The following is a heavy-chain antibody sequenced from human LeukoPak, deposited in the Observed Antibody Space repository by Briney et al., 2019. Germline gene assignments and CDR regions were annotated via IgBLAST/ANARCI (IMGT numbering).Heavy chain of an antibody. CDR3: ARADGSGWYHY. CDR2: IYYSGST. Sequence: SETLSLTCTVSGGSISSGDYYWSWIRQPPGKGLEWIGYIYYSGSTYYNPSLKSRVTISVDTSKNQFSLKLSSVTAADTAVYYCARADGSGWYHYWGQGTLVTVSS. V-gene: IGHV4-30-4*02. CDR1: GGSISSGDYY. D-gene: IGHD6-19*01. J-gene: IGHJ4*02.